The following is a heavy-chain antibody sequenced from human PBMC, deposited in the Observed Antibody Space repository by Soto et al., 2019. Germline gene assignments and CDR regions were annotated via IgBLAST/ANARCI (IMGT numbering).Heavy chain of an antibody. CDR2: ISSSSSYI. CDR3: ARDTVVVPAAIGLPIYYYYYGMDV. CDR1: GFTFSSYS. V-gene: IGHV3-21*01. D-gene: IGHD2-2*02. Sequence: PGGSLRLSCAASGFTFSSYSMNWVRQAPGKGLEWVSSISSSSSYIYYADSVKGRFTISRDNAKNSLYLQMNSLRAEDTAVYYCARDTVVVPAAIGLPIYYYYYGMDVWGQGTTVTVS. J-gene: IGHJ6*02.